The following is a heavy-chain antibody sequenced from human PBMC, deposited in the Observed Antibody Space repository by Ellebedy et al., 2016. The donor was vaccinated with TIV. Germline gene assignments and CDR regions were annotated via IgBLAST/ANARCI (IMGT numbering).Heavy chain of an antibody. CDR2: ISSSSSTI. CDR3: ASIITMVRGGPGWFYP. V-gene: IGHV3-48*02. J-gene: IGHJ5*02. CDR1: GFTFSSYS. Sequence: GESLKISCAASGFTFSSYSMNWVRQAPGKGLEWVSYISSSSSTIYYADSVKGRFTISRDNAKNSLYLQMNSLRDEDKAVYYCASIITMVRGGPGWFYPWGQGTLVTVSS. D-gene: IGHD3-10*01.